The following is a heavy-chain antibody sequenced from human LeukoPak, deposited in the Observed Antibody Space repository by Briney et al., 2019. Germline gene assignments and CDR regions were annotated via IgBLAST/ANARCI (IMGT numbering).Heavy chain of an antibody. CDR3: ARRDSGYEYFDY. J-gene: IGHJ4*02. CDR2: IYHSRST. D-gene: IGHD5-12*01. CDR1: GVSISSGAYF. V-gene: IGHV4-31*03. Sequence: SQTLSPTCTVSGVSISSGAYFWNWIRQHPGKDLEWIGKIYHSRSTYHNPSLRSRVTISVDTSKNQFSLKLSSVTAADTAVYYGARRDSGYEYFDYWGQGTLVTVSS.